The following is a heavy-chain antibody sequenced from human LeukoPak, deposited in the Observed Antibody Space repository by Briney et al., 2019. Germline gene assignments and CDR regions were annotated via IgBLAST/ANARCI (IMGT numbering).Heavy chain of an antibody. CDR1: GYTFTDYY. Sequence: GASVTVSCKPSGYTFTDYYLHWLRQAPGQGLEWVGWIDPNNGATKYAQKFQGTVTLTRDTSIRTAFMEVSSLRFDDTAVYFCARGLGRSGFYSKHWLDPWGQGTLVTVSS. CDR2: IDPNNGAT. D-gene: IGHD3-22*01. J-gene: IGHJ5*02. CDR3: ARGLGRSGFYSKHWLDP. V-gene: IGHV1-2*02.